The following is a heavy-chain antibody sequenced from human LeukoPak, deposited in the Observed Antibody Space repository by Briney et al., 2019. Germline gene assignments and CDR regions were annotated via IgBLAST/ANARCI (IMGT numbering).Heavy chain of an antibody. CDR3: ARDFMYNANCAGC. J-gene: IGHJ4*02. CDR1: GFIFSSYW. V-gene: IGHV3-74*01. CDR2: INTDGSST. Sequence: GGSLRLSCAASGFIFSSYWMHWVRHAPGKGLAWVSRINTDGSSTSYADSVKGRFTISRDNAKNTLYLQMNSLRAEDTAVYYCARDFMYNANCAGCWGQGTLVTVSS. D-gene: IGHD1-14*01.